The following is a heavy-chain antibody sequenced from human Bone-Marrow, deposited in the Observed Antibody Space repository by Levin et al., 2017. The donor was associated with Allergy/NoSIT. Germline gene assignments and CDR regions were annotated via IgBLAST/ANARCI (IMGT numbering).Heavy chain of an antibody. CDR1: GSMFSSFV. V-gene: IGHV3-30*04. CDR3: ATAGRTSGYADAFGF. D-gene: IGHD3-22*01. CDR2: ISHDERSI. J-gene: IGHJ3*01. Sequence: GGSLRLSCAVSGSMFSSFVMHWVRQAPGKGLEWVAVISHDERSIIYADSVKGRFTISKDNSKKTLYLQMNSLRDEDTAVYYCATAGRTSGYADAFGFWGQGTMVTVSS.